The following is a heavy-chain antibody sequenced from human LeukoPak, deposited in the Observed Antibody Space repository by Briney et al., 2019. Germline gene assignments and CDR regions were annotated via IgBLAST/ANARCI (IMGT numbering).Heavy chain of an antibody. CDR3: ASSGFGEPQRVYYYYMDV. V-gene: IGHV4-38-2*02. D-gene: IGHD3-10*01. J-gene: IGHJ6*03. CDR2: IYHSGST. Sequence: SETLSLTCTVSGYSISSGYYWGWIRQPPGKGLEWIGSIYHSGSTYYNPSLKSRVTISVDTSKNQFSLKLSSVTAADTAVYYCASSGFGEPQRVYYYYMDVWGKGTTVTVSS. CDR1: GYSISSGYY.